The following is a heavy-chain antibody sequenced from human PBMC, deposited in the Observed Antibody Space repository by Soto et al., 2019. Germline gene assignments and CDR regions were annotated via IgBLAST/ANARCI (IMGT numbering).Heavy chain of an antibody. CDR2: IYGGGTT. CDR1: EFSVSTNY. V-gene: IGHV3-66*01. Sequence: GGSLRLSCTASEFSVSTNYMSWVRQAPGKGLEWVSVIYGGGTTYYADSVKGRFTISRDNSKNTLYLQMNSLRAEDTAVYYCARVGGSGFNDAFDIWGQGTMVTVSS. D-gene: IGHD3-10*01. J-gene: IGHJ3*02. CDR3: ARVGGSGFNDAFDI.